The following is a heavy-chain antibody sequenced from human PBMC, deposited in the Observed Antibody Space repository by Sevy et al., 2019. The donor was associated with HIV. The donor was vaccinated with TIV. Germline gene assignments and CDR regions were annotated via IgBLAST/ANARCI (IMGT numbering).Heavy chain of an antibody. V-gene: IGHV3-30-3*01. D-gene: IGHD6-13*01. J-gene: IGHJ4*02. CDR3: ARDLSSCGYDY. Sequence: GGSLRLSCAASGFTFSSYAMHWVRQAPGKGLEWVAVISYDGSNKYYADSVKGRFTISRDNSKNTLYLQMNSLRAEDTAGYYCARDLSSCGYDYWGQGTLVTVSS. CDR1: GFTFSSYA. CDR2: ISYDGSNK.